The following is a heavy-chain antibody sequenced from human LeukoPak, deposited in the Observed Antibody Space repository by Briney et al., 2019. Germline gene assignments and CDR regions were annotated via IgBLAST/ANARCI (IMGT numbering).Heavy chain of an antibody. CDR3: EAAAGTGAFDY. CDR1: GYTFTGYY. Sequence: ASVRVSCKASGYTFTGYYMHWVRQAPGQGLEWMGRINPNSGGTNYAQKFQGRVTMTRDTSISTAYMELSRLRSDDTAVYYCEAAAGTGAFDYWGQGTLVAVSS. J-gene: IGHJ4*02. V-gene: IGHV1-2*06. D-gene: IGHD6-13*01. CDR2: INPNSGGT.